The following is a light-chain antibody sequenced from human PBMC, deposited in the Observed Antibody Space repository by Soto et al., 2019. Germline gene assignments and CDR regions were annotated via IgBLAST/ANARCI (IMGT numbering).Light chain of an antibody. CDR1: TSNVGSYNL. CDR3: CSYAGSGYV. V-gene: IGLV2-23*01. J-gene: IGLJ1*01. Sequence: QSALTQPASVSGSPGQSITISCIGTTSNVGSYNLVSWYQQHPGKAPELMIYEGSKRPSGVSTRFSGSKSGNTASLTISGLQAEDKADYSCCSYAGSGYVFGTGTKLTVL. CDR2: EGS.